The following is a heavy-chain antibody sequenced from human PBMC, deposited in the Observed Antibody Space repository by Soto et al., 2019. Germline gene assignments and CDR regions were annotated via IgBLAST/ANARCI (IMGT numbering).Heavy chain of an antibody. J-gene: IGHJ4*02. CDR3: ARHLRTMYFDY. Sequence: PSETLSLTCTVSGGSISSSSYYWGWIRQPPGKGLEWIGSIYYSGSTYYNPSLKSRVTISVDTSKNQFSPKLSSVTAADTAVYYCARHLRTMYFDYWGQGTLVTVSS. V-gene: IGHV4-39*01. CDR2: IYYSGST. D-gene: IGHD2-2*01. CDR1: GGSISSSSYY.